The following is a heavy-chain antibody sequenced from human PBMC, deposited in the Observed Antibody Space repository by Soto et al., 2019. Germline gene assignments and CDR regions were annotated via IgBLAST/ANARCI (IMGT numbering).Heavy chain of an antibody. CDR1: GGTFRTYG. CDR2: IIPIYGTA. J-gene: IGHJ5*02. Sequence: QVQLVQSGAEVKKPGSSVMVSCRSSGGTFRTYGISWVRQAPGHGLEWMGGIIPIYGTANYAQKFQGRVTXXAEGSTSTVYMQMNSLRSEDTAVYYCAREGDSAMGENWFDPWGQGTLVTVSS. D-gene: IGHD3-16*01. V-gene: IGHV1-69*12. CDR3: AREGDSAMGENWFDP.